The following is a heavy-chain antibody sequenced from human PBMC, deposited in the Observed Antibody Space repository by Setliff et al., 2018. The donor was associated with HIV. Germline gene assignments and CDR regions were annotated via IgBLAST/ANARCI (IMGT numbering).Heavy chain of an antibody. CDR1: GGSFRGYY. Sequence: SETLSLTFTVYGGSFRGYYWNWLRQPPGMVLEWIGEINQSENTNYNPSLKSRVTISADPSKNQFSLKLSSVTAAYTAVYYCAGGGGRETYWENYWGQGTPVTVSS. CDR3: AGGGGRETYWENY. V-gene: IGHV4-34*01. D-gene: IGHD1-26*01. CDR2: INQSENT. J-gene: IGHJ4*02.